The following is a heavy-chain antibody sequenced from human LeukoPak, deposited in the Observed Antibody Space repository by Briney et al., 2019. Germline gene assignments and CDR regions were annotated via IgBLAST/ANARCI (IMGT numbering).Heavy chain of an antibody. Sequence: SETLSLTCTVSGGSISSYYWSWIRQPPGKGLEWIGHIYYSGSTNYNPSLKSRVTISVDTSKNQFSLKLSSVTAADTAVYYCARLLDSSGWLFDYWGQGTLVTVSS. CDR3: ARLLDSSGWLFDY. D-gene: IGHD6-19*01. CDR2: IYYSGST. V-gene: IGHV4-59*08. J-gene: IGHJ4*02. CDR1: GGSISSYY.